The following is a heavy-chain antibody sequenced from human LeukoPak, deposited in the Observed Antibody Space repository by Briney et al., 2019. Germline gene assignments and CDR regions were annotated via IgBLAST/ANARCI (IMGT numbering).Heavy chain of an antibody. Sequence: SETLSLTCAVYGGSFSGYYWSWIRQPPGKGLEWIGEINHSGSTNYNPSLKGRVTISVDTSKNQFSLKLSSVTAADTAVYYCARGYCSSTSCLHAFDIWGQGTMVTVSS. CDR2: INHSGST. D-gene: IGHD2-2*01. CDR1: GGSFSGYY. CDR3: ARGYCSSTSCLHAFDI. V-gene: IGHV4-34*01. J-gene: IGHJ3*02.